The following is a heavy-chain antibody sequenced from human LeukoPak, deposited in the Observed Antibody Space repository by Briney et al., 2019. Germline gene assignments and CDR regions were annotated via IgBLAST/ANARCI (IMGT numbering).Heavy chain of an antibody. CDR1: GFTFSSYS. CDR3: ARLPPYSSSWYGDAFDI. D-gene: IGHD6-13*01. V-gene: IGHV3-21*01. Sequence: GGSLRLSCAASGFTFSSYSMNWVRQASGKGLEWVSSISSSSSYIYYADSVKGRFTISRDNAKNSLYLQMNSLRAEDTAVYYCARLPPYSSSWYGDAFDIWGQGTMVTVSS. CDR2: ISSSSSYI. J-gene: IGHJ3*02.